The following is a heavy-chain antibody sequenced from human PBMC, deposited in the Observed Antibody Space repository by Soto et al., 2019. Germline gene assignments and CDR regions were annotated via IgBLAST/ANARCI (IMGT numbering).Heavy chain of an antibody. CDR1: GGSISSSSYY. V-gene: IGHV4-39*01. Sequence: SETLSLTCTVSGGSISSSSYYWGWIRQPPGKGLEWIGSIYYSGSTYYNPSLKSRVTISVDTSKNQFSLKLSSVTAADTAVYYCATHYYDFWSGFPPGGPYNWFDPRGQGTLVTVSS. CDR2: IYYSGST. D-gene: IGHD3-3*01. CDR3: ATHYYDFWSGFPPGGPYNWFDP. J-gene: IGHJ5*02.